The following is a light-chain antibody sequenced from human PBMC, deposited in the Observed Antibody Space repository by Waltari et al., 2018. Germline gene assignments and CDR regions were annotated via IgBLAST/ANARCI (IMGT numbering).Light chain of an antibody. CDR3: SSFTSSTTGI. V-gene: IGLV2-14*03. Sequence: SALTHPDPVSGPPGPPIPLSCSGLTSASGGYEYVSWYQQHPGKAPKVIIYDVNNRPSGVSNRFSGSKSGSSASLTISGLQAEDEADYYCSSFTSSTTGIFGGGTKVTVL. J-gene: IGLJ2*01. CDR2: DVN. CDR1: TSASGGYEY.